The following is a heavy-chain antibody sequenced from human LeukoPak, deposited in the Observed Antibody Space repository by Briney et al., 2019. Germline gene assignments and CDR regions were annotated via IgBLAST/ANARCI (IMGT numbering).Heavy chain of an antibody. CDR1: GFTFGDYA. Sequence: PGGSLRLSCTASGFTFGDYAMSWVRQAPGKGLEWVGFIRSKAYGGTTEYAASVKGRFTISRDDSKSIAYLQMNSLKTEDTAVYYCTRGDIVEYYWGQGTLVTVSS. CDR2: IRSKAYGGTT. J-gene: IGHJ4*02. CDR3: TRGDIVEYY. V-gene: IGHV3-49*04. D-gene: IGHD2-15*01.